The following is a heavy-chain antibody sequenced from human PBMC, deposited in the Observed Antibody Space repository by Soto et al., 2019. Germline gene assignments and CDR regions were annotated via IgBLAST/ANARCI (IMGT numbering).Heavy chain of an antibody. CDR1: GGSFSGYY. J-gene: IGHJ3*02. CDR3: ARAVKGVDPDAFDI. CDR2: INHSGST. Sequence: KTSETLSLTCAVYGGSFSGYYWSWIRQPPGKGLEWIGEINHSGSTNYNPSLKSRVTISVDTSKNQFSLKLSSVTAADTAVYYCARAVKGVDPDAFDIWGQGTMVTVSS. V-gene: IGHV4-34*01.